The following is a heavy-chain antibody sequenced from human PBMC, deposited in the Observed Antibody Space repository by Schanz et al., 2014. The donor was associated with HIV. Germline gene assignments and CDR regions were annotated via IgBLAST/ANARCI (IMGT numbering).Heavy chain of an antibody. CDR2: IKHSGST. Sequence: QVQLHQWGAGLLKPSETLSLTCAVYVGSFTDYYWTWIRQPPGKGLEWIGEIKHSGSTNYNPALKSRVAVSVDRARRQFSLKVNSGTAADTALYFCARVRSGSTAGYFDLWGRGTPVTVSS. J-gene: IGHJ2*01. D-gene: IGHD1-26*01. V-gene: IGHV4-34*01. CDR1: VGSFTDYY. CDR3: ARVRSGSTAGYFDL.